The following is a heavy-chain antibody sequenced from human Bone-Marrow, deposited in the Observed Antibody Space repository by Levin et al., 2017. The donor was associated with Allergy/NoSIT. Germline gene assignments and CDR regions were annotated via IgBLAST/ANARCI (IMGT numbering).Heavy chain of an antibody. J-gene: IGHJ6*03. D-gene: IGHD5/OR15-5a*01. CDR3: ARPVNIVSTIPRKDYYYYYMDV. Sequence: KISCKASGGTFSSFVISWVRQAPGQELEWMGGIFPIFGPPNYAQKFQGRVTITADESTNTAYMELSSLKSEDTAVYFCARPVNIVSTIPRKDYYYYYMDVWGKGTTVTVSS. CDR2: IFPIFGPP. V-gene: IGHV1-69*01. CDR1: GGTFSSFV.